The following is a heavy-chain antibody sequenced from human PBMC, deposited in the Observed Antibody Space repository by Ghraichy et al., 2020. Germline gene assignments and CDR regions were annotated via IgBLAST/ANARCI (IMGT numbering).Heavy chain of an antibody. D-gene: IGHD3-22*01. CDR1: GYTFTTYG. V-gene: IGHV1-18*04. J-gene: IGHJ3*02. CDR3: ARDYYYYDSGGYEDTFDI. Sequence: VKVSCKASGYTFTTYGISWVRQAPGQGLEWVGWISGKDGETNYAQKLRGRVTMTTDTSTTTVYMELRSLRSDDTAVYYCARDYYYYDSGGYEDTFDIWGQGTMVTVAS. CDR2: ISGKDGET.